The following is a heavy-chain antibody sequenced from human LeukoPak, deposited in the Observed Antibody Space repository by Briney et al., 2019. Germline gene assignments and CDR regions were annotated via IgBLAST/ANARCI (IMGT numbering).Heavy chain of an antibody. J-gene: IGHJ4*02. CDR2: IPTSGVSV. CDR1: GFSFSRFY. V-gene: IGHV3-11*01. Sequence: GGSLRLSCAASGFSFSRFYMSWVRQTPGKALEWISYIPTSGVSVQYADSVRGRFTASRDDAMNSLHLQMDSLRVEDTAVYYCTRAEGLGPGAHFDQWGQGALVIVSS. CDR3: TRAEGLGPGAHFDQ.